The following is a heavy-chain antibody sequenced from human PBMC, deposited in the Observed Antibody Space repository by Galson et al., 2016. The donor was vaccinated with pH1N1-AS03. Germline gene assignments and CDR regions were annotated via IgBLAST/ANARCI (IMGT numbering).Heavy chain of an antibody. V-gene: IGHV4-59*02. Sequence: ETLSLTCTVSGGSVSGYYWSWIRQPPGKGLEWIGYIYYKGSTTYTPSLKGRVTISVDTSKNHFSLKLTSVTAADTAVYYCARVTGFYQISALNIWGQGTMVTVSS. CDR1: GGSVSGYY. J-gene: IGHJ3*02. D-gene: IGHD2-2*01. CDR3: ARVTGFYQISALNI. CDR2: IYYKGST.